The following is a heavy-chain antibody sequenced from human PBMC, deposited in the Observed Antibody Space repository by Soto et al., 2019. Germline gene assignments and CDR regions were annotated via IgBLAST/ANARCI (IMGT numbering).Heavy chain of an antibody. D-gene: IGHD3-16*02. CDR2: IWYGRSNK. V-gene: IGHV3-33*01. CDR3: ARDPHIMDDYIWGSYRYFDY. Sequence: GGSLRLSCAASGFTFSSYGMHWVRQAPGKGLEWVAVIWYGRSNKYYADSVKGRFTISRDNSKNSLYLQMNSLRAEDTAVYYCARDPHIMDDYIWGSYRYFDYWGQGTLVTVSS. J-gene: IGHJ4*02. CDR1: GFTFSSYG.